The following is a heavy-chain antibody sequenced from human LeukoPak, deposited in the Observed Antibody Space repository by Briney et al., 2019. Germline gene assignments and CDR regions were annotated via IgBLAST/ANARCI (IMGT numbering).Heavy chain of an antibody. V-gene: IGHV1-2*06. CDR1: GYTFTGCY. D-gene: IGHD1-26*01. CDR2: INPNSGGT. CDR3: LGIEVVGATDY. J-gene: IGHJ4*02. Sequence: ASVKVSCKASGYTFTGCYMHWVRQAPGQGLEWMGRINPNSGGTNYAQKFQGRVTMTRDTSISTAYMEPSRLRSDDTAVYYCLGIEVVGATDYWGQGTLVTVSS.